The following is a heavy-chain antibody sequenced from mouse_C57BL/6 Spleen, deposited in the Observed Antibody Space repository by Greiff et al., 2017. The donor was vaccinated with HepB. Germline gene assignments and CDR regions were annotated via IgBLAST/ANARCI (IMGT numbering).Heavy chain of an antibody. CDR2: IDPSDSYT. D-gene: IGHD2-4*01. J-gene: IGHJ3*01. CDR1: GYTFTSYW. Sequence: VQLQQPGAELVRPGTSVKLSCKASGYTFTSYWMHWVKQRPGQGLEWIGVIDPSDSYTNYNQKFKGKATLTVDTSSSTAYMQLSSLTSEDSAVYYCARRDYDEGAWFAYWGQGTLVTVSA. CDR3: ARRDYDEGAWFAY. V-gene: IGHV1-59*01.